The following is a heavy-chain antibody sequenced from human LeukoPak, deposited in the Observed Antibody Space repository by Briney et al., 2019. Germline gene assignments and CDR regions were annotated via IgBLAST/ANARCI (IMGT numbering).Heavy chain of an antibody. CDR3: VRSYRQYYFDY. V-gene: IGHV3-33*01. CDR2: IWYDGSNK. J-gene: IGHJ4*02. Sequence: QPGRSLRLSCAASGFTFSSYGMHWVRQAPGKGLEWVAVIWYDGSNKYYADSVKGRFTISRDNSKNTLYLQTNSLRAEDTAVYYCVRSYRQYYFDYWGQGTLVTVSS. D-gene: IGHD3-16*02. CDR1: GFTFSSYG.